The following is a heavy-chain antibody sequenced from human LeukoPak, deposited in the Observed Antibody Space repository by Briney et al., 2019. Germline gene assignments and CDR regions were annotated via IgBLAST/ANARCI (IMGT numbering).Heavy chain of an antibody. CDR1: GYTFTGYY. J-gene: IGHJ4*02. CDR2: INPHSGDT. Sequence: ASVKVSCKASGYTFTGYYMHWVRQAPGQGLEWMGWINPHSGDTKYAQKFQGRVTMTRDTSVSTAYMELSRMRSDDTALYYCAKTSRVTGFEHWGQGTLVIVSS. D-gene: IGHD2-21*02. CDR3: AKTSRVTGFEH. V-gene: IGHV1-2*02.